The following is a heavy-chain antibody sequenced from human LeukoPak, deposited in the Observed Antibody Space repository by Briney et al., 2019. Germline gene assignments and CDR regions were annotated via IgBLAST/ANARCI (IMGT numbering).Heavy chain of an antibody. V-gene: IGHV1-46*01. J-gene: IGHJ4*02. Sequence: ASVKVSCKASGYTFTSYYMHWVRQAPGQGLEWMGIINPSGGSTSYAQKFQGRVTMTRDTSTSTVYMELSSLRSEDTAVYYCARDLRKVRGVPSANFDYWGQGTLVTVSS. CDR1: GYTFTSYY. CDR2: INPSGGST. D-gene: IGHD3-10*01. CDR3: ARDLRKVRGVPSANFDY.